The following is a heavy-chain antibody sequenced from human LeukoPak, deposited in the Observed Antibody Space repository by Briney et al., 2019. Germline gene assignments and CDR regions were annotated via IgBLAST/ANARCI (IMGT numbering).Heavy chain of an antibody. J-gene: IGHJ5*02. D-gene: IGHD1-26*01. CDR2: IYPADSDA. V-gene: IGHV5-51*01. CDR1: GYTFTNYW. Sequence: GESLKISCKASGYTFTNYWIGWVRPMPGKGLEWVGLIYPADSDARYSPSFEGQVTISADKSISTAYLHWSSLKASDTAMYYCVRREVGATLRFNPWGQGTLVIVSS. CDR3: VRREVGATLRFNP.